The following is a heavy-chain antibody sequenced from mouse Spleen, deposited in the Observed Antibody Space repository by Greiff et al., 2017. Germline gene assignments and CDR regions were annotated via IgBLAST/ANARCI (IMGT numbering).Heavy chain of an antibody. CDR3: TRDGDGYYVGYFDY. CDR1: GFTFSSYA. D-gene: IGHD2-3*01. CDR2: ISSGGDYI. J-gene: IGHJ2*01. Sequence: EVKLMESGEGLVKPGGSLKLSCAASGFTFSSYAMSWVRQTPEKRLEWVAYISSGGDYIYYADTVKGRFTISRDNARNTLYLQMSSLKSEDTAMYYCTRDGDGYYVGYFDYWGQGTTLTVSS. V-gene: IGHV5-9-1*02.